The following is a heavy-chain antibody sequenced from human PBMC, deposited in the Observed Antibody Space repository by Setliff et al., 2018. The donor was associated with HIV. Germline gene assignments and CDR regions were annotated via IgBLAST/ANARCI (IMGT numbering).Heavy chain of an antibody. Sequence: GGSLRLSCVASGFSFGSHTMNWVRQAPGKGLEWISFISHSGNTIYYADSVKGRFTMSRDNAKNSVYLQMNGLRVEDTALYYCAGARWDYFGVVFHYWGQGTLVTVSS. CDR1: GFSFGSHT. J-gene: IGHJ4*02. CDR2: ISHSGNTI. V-gene: IGHV3-48*01. CDR3: AGARWDYFGVVFHY. D-gene: IGHD3-3*01.